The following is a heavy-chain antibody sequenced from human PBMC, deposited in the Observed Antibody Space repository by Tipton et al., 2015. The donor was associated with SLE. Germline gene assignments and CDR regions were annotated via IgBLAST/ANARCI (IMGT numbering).Heavy chain of an antibody. CDR3: VKDMDFFGSKSTLEY. D-gene: IGHD1-1*01. V-gene: IGHV3-9*01. CDR2: ISWNGDST. CDR1: GFTFDDSVHDSA. J-gene: IGHJ4*02. Sequence: RSLRLSCAVSGFTFDDSVHDSAMHWVRRVPGKGPEWVSGISWNGDSTHYADSVKGRFIISRNNARKSLFLQMNSLRPEDTALYYCVKDMDFFGSKSTLEYWGQGTLVTVSS.